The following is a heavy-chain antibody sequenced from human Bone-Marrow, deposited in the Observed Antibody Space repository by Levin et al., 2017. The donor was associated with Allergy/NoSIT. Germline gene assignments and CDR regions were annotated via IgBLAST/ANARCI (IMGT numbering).Heavy chain of an antibody. Sequence: SETLSLTCTVSGGSVSSGSYYWSWIRQPPGKGLEWIGYIYYSGSTNYNPSLKSRVTISVDTSKNQFSLKLSSVTAADTAVYYCARETYYYDSSGYYAPQPGFDYWGQGTLVTVSS. V-gene: IGHV4-61*01. CDR1: GGSVSSGSYY. CDR2: IYYSGST. D-gene: IGHD3-22*01. J-gene: IGHJ4*02. CDR3: ARETYYYDSSGYYAPQPGFDY.